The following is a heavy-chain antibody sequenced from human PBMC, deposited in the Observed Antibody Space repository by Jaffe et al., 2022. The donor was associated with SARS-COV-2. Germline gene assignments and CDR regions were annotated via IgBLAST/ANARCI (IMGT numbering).Heavy chain of an antibody. D-gene: IGHD6-19*01. V-gene: IGHV3-43*02. CDR2: ITGDGSST. CDR3: AKASGWTADH. CDR1: GFTFGDYA. J-gene: IGHJ4*02. Sequence: ELQLVQSGGGVVQPGGSLRLSCAVSGFTFGDYAMHWVRQAPGKGLEWVSLITGDGSSTFYADSVKGRFTISRDNSKNSLYLQMKSLRTEDTAFYYCAKASGWTADHWGPGTLVTVSS.